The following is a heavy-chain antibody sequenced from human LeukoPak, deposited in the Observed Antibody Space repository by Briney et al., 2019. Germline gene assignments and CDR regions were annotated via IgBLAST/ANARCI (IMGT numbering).Heavy chain of an antibody. J-gene: IGHJ1*01. CDR1: GLRFSDYY. D-gene: IGHD2/OR15-2a*01. CDR3: ATNLIGAGEYFQQ. V-gene: IGHV3-11*01. CDR2: ISSGGDIM. Sequence: GGSLRLSCAASGLRFSDYYVSWIRQAPGKGLQWVSYISSGGDIMHYADSVRGRFTSSRDNAKNSGYLEMNSLGAEDTAVYYCATNLIGAGEYFQQWGQGTLVTVSS.